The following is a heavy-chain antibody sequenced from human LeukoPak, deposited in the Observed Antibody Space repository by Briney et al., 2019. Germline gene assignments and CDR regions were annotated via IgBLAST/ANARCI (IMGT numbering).Heavy chain of an antibody. CDR3: ARSPGGGDY. Sequence: GGSLRLSCAASGFTFSSYGMHWVRQAPGKGLEWVSYISSSSSTIYYADSVKGRFTISRDNAKNSLYLQMNSLRAEDTAVYYCARSPGGGDYWGQGTLVTVSS. V-gene: IGHV3-48*01. CDR2: ISSSSSTI. D-gene: IGHD3-10*01. CDR1: GFTFSSYG. J-gene: IGHJ4*02.